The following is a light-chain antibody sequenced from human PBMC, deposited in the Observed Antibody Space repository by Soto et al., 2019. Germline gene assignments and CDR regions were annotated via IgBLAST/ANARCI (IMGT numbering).Light chain of an antibody. V-gene: IGKV3-15*01. CDR1: QSVSTN. Sequence: EIVMTQSPATLSVSPGGSATLSCRASQSVSTNLAWYQQKLGQAPRLLIYGASTRATGIPVRFSGSRSGTAFTLTISSLQSEDFAVSFCQQYNDWPLTFGGGTKVEIK. CDR3: QQYNDWPLT. J-gene: IGKJ4*01. CDR2: GAS.